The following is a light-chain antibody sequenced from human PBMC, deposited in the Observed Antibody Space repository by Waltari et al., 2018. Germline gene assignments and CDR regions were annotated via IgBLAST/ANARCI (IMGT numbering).Light chain of an antibody. CDR3: QVWASFNDPVV. CDR2: DDS. CDR1: NLERTT. V-gene: IGLV3-21*02. J-gene: IGLJ2*01. Sequence: SYVLTQPPSVSVGPGQTARITCGGNNLERTTVHWYQQKPGQAPVLVVHDDSDRSLAIQERFFGSNSGKTATLTIRKVEAEDEADYYCQVWASFNDPVVVGGGTK.